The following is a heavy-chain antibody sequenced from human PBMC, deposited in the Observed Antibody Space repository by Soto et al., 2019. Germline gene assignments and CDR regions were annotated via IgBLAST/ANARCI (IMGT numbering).Heavy chain of an antibody. D-gene: IGHD3-16*01. CDR3: AKIGAYPGGEDY. V-gene: IGHV4-31*03. CDR1: GGSISSGGYY. CDR2: IYYSGST. Sequence: QVQLQESGPGLVKPSQTLSLTCTVSGGSISSGGYYWSWIRQHPGKGLEWIGYIYYSGSTYYNPSLKGGFTISGDTFKNQFPLRRGSGTAADTAVYSCAKIGAYPGGEDYWGQGPLVTVSS. J-gene: IGHJ4*02.